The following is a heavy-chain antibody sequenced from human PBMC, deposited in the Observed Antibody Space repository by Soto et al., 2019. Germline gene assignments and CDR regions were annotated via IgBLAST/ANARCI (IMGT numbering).Heavy chain of an antibody. J-gene: IGHJ4*02. CDR3: AKDREYFDWFYYFDY. D-gene: IGHD3-9*01. Sequence: EVQLLESGGGLVQPGGSLRLSCAASGFTFSSYAMSWVRQAPGKGLEWVSAISGSGGSTYYADSVKGRFTNSRDNSKNTLYLQMNSLRAEDTAVYYCAKDREYFDWFYYFDYWGQGTLVTVSS. V-gene: IGHV3-23*01. CDR1: GFTFSSYA. CDR2: ISGSGGST.